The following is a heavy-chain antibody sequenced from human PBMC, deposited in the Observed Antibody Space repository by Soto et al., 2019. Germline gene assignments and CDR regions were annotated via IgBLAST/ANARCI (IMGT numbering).Heavy chain of an antibody. CDR1: GFLFSNYA. D-gene: IGHD3-10*01. V-gene: IGHV3-23*01. CDR2: ISTSGRAT. CDR3: AKDRAFNFYYGMDV. J-gene: IGHJ6*02. Sequence: EVQLLESGGELVQPGGSLRLSCRASGFLFSNYAMNWVRQAPGRGLGWVAGISTSGRATYYANSVKGRFTISRDHSKITVFLEMSSLSAEDTAVYYCAKDRAFNFYYGMDVWGQGTTVTVSS.